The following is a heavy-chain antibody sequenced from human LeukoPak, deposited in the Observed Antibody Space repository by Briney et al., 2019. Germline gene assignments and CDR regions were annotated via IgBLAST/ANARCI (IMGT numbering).Heavy chain of an antibody. J-gene: IGHJ5*02. Sequence: SETLSLTCTVSGGSISSSSYYWGWIRQPPGKGLEWIGRIYTSGSTNYNPSLKSRVTMSVDTSKNQFSLKLSSVTAADTAVYYCARDRSSGYYNWFDPWGQGTLVTVSS. V-gene: IGHV4-39*07. D-gene: IGHD3-22*01. CDR3: ARDRSSGYYNWFDP. CDR2: IYTSGST. CDR1: GGSISSSSYY.